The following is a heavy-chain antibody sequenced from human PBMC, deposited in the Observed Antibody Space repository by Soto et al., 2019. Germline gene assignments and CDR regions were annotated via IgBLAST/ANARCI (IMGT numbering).Heavy chain of an antibody. CDR2: IYSGGST. Sequence: HPGGSLRLSCAASGFTVSSNYMSWVRQAPGKGLEWVSVIYSGGSTYYADSVKGRFTISRDNSKNTLYLQMNSLRAEDTAVYYCAREGRGYCSSTTCPGIWGQGTLVTVSS. CDR1: GFTVSSNY. D-gene: IGHD2-2*01. J-gene: IGHJ4*02. V-gene: IGHV3-66*01. CDR3: AREGRGYCSSTTCPGI.